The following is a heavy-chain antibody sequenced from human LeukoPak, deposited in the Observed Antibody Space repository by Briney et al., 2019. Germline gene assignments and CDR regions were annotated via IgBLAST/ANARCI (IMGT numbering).Heavy chain of an antibody. CDR3: ARGGGTYYYDSSGYGDY. CDR2: ISVYNGNT. Sequence: ASVKVSCKASGYTFTSYGISWVRQAPGQGLEWMGWISVYNGNTNYAQKLQGRVTMTTDTSTSTAYMELRSLRSDDTAVYYCARGGGTYYYDSSGYGDYWGQGTLVTVSS. D-gene: IGHD3-22*01. CDR1: GYTFTSYG. V-gene: IGHV1-18*01. J-gene: IGHJ4*02.